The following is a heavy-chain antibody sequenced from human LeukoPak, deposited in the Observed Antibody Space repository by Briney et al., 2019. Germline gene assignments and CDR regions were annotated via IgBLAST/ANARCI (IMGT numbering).Heavy chain of an antibody. CDR2: ISGSGGST. CDR1: GFTFSSYG. CDR3: AKDGADYYYYYYYMDV. V-gene: IGHV3-23*01. Sequence: GGTLRLSCAASGFTFSSYGMSWVRQAPGKGLEWVSAISGSGGSTYYADSVKGRFSISRDNSKNTLYLQMNSLRAEDTAVYYCAKDGADYYYYYYYMDVWGKGTTVTISS. J-gene: IGHJ6*03. D-gene: IGHD4-11*01.